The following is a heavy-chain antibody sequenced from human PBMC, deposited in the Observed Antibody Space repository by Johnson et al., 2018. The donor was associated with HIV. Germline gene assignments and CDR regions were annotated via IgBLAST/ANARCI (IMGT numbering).Heavy chain of an antibody. CDR1: GFTFSSYG. CDR3: AKDRGAARAFDAFDI. J-gene: IGHJ3*02. V-gene: IGHV3-33*06. Sequence: QVQLVESGGGVVQPGRSLRLSCAASGFTFSSYGMHWVRQAPGKGLEWVAVIWYDGSNKYYADSVNGRFTISRDNSKNTLYLQMNSLRAEDTAVYYCAKDRGAARAFDAFDIWGQGTMVTVSS. D-gene: IGHD6-6*01. CDR2: IWYDGSNK.